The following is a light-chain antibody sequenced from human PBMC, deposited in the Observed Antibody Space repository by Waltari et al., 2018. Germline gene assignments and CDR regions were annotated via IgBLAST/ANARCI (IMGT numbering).Light chain of an antibody. V-gene: IGLV1-47*01. J-gene: IGLJ2*01. Sequence: QSVLTQPPSASGTPGQRVTISCSGSSSNIESNHVYWYQQVPGTAPKLLIYRNNQRPSGVPDRFSGSKSGTSASLAISGLRSEDEADYYCAAWDNSLSGPVFGGGTKLTVL. CDR1: SSNIESNH. CDR3: AAWDNSLSGPV. CDR2: RNN.